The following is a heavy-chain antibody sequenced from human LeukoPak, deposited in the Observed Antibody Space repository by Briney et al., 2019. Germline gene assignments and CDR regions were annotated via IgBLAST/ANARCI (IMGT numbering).Heavy chain of an antibody. D-gene: IGHD3-3*01. CDR3: ARHGSGYYFFDY. Sequence: SETLSLTCTVSGGSISSGGFYWTWIRQPPGKGLEWIGYIFYSGSTNYNPSLKSRVTISVDTSKNQFSLKLSSVTAADTAVYYCARHGSGYYFFDYWGQGTLVTVSS. CDR2: IFYSGST. V-gene: IGHV4-61*08. CDR1: GGSISSGGFY. J-gene: IGHJ4*02.